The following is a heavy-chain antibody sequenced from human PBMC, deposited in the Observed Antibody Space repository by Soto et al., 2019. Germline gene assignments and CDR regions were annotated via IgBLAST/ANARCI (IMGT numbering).Heavy chain of an antibody. CDR2: ISPIFGTA. J-gene: IGHJ5*02. Sequence: QVQLVQSGAEVKKPGSSVKVSCKASGGTFSSYAISWVRQAPGQGLEWMGGISPIFGTANYAQKFQGRVTITADESTSTADMELSSLRSEDTAVYYCARGPMVRGVIIVWFDPWGQGTLVTVSS. D-gene: IGHD3-10*01. CDR3: ARGPMVRGVIIVWFDP. V-gene: IGHV1-69*12. CDR1: GGTFSSYA.